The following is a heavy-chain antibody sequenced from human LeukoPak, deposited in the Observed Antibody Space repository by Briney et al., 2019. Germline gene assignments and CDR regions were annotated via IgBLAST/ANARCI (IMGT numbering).Heavy chain of an antibody. Sequence: GGSLRLSCVTSGFTFSRHWRHWVRQASEKGLVWVSRISSDESTTNYADSVKGRFAISRDNAKNTLYLQMNSLRVEDTAVYYCARAVADIRNGLDIWGQGTMVTVSS. CDR2: ISSDESTT. J-gene: IGHJ3*02. CDR1: GFTFSRHW. CDR3: ARAVADIRNGLDI. V-gene: IGHV3-74*01. D-gene: IGHD2-15*01.